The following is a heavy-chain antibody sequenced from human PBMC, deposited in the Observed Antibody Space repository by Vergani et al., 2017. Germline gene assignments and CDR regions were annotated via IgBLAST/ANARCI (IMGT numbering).Heavy chain of an antibody. J-gene: IGHJ6*03. Sequence: QVQLVQSGAEVKKPGASVKVSCKASGYTFTSYGISWVRQAPGQGLEWMGWISAYNGNTNYAQKLQGRVTMTTDTSTSTGYLELRSLRSDDTAVYYWARDPDIVVVPAAPYYYYYYMDVWGKGTTVTVSS. CDR3: ARDPDIVVVPAAPYYYYYYMDV. V-gene: IGHV1-18*04. CDR1: GYTFTSYG. D-gene: IGHD2-2*01. CDR2: ISAYNGNT.